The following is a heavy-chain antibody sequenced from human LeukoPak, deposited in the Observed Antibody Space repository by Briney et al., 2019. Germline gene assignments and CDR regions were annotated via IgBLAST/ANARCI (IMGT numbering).Heavy chain of an antibody. V-gene: IGHV3-7*01. CDR1: GFTFSTYW. D-gene: IGHD1-7*01. CDR3: ARDNWDYHFDF. Sequence: GGSLRLSCVASGFTFSTYWMTWVRQAPGKGLEWVASINQDGSDRYYVDSVSGRFTISRDNAKKSLYLQMNSLRAEDTAVFYCARDNWDYHFDFRGQGTLVTVSS. CDR2: INQDGSDR. J-gene: IGHJ4*02.